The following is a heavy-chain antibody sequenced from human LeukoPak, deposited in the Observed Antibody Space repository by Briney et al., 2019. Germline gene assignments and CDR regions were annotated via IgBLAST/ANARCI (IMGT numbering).Heavy chain of an antibody. Sequence: GGSLRLSCTASGFTFSSYAMSWVRQAPGKGLEWVAVVSYDGSNKYYADSVKGRFTISRDNSKNTLYLQMNSLRAEDTAVYYCARDYYFDYWGQGTPVTVSS. CDR1: GFTFSSYA. V-gene: IGHV3-30*03. CDR2: VSYDGSNK. CDR3: ARDYYFDY. J-gene: IGHJ4*02.